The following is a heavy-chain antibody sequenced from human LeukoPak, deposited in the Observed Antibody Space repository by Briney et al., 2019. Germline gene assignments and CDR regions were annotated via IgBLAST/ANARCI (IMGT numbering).Heavy chain of an antibody. CDR3: ARGLIGYYFDY. J-gene: IGHJ4*02. CDR2: ISAYGNT. CDR1: GYTFTIYG. Sequence: ASVNVSCKTSGYTFTIYGISWVRQAPGQGLEWMGLISAYGNTNYAQNLQGRVTMTTDTSTSTAYMELRSLRSDDTAVYYCARGLIGYYFDYWGQGTLVTVSS. V-gene: IGHV1-18*01. D-gene: IGHD2-8*01.